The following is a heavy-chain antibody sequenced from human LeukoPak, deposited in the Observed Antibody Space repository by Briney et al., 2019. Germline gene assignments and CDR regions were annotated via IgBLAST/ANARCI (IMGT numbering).Heavy chain of an antibody. J-gene: IGHJ4*02. D-gene: IGHD3-10*01. CDR3: ARRRIVWFGEFSWCFDY. Sequence: TLSLTCAVYGGSFSGYYWSWIRQPPGKGLEWIGEINHSGSTNYNPSLKSRVTISVDTSKNQFSLKLSSVTAADTAVYYCARRRIVWFGEFSWCFDYWGQGTLVTVSS. V-gene: IGHV4-34*01. CDR2: INHSGST. CDR1: GGSFSGYY.